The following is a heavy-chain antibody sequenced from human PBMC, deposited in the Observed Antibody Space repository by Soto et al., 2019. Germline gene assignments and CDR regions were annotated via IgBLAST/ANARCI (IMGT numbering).Heavy chain of an antibody. CDR2: ISYDGSNK. V-gene: IGHV3-30-3*01. CDR3: ASKWVSDSSGYLHDY. J-gene: IGHJ4*02. Sequence: GGSLRLSCAASGFTFSSYAMHWVRQAPGKGLEWVAVISYDGSNKYYADSVKGRFTISRDNSKNTLYLQMNSLRAEDTAVYYWASKWVSDSSGYLHDYWGQGTLVTVSS. D-gene: IGHD3-22*01. CDR1: GFTFSSYA.